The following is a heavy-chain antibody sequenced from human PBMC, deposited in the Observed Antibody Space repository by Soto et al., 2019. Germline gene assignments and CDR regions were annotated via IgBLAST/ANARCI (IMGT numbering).Heavy chain of an antibody. D-gene: IGHD3-3*01. J-gene: IGHJ6*02. CDR1: GFTFSSYA. CDR3: ARGMYYDFWSGYYTGTPYYYYYGMDV. Sequence: GGSLRLSCAASGFTFSSYAMHWVRQAPGKGLEWVAVISNDESNKYYADYVKGRFTISRDNSKNTLYLQMNSLRAEDTAVYYCARGMYYDFWSGYYTGTPYYYYYGMDVWGQGTTVTVSS. CDR2: ISNDESNK. V-gene: IGHV3-30-3*01.